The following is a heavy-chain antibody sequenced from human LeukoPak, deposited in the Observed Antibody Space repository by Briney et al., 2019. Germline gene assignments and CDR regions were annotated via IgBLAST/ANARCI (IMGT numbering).Heavy chain of an antibody. CDR2: INPSGGST. CDR1: GYTFTSYG. V-gene: IGHV1-46*01. Sequence: ASVKVSCKASGYTFTSYGISWVRQAPGQGLEWMGIINPSGGSTSYAQKFQGRVTMTRDTSTSTVYMELSSLRSEDTAVYYYAREVHSSGYLDYWGQGTLVTVSS. CDR3: AREVHSSGYLDY. D-gene: IGHD3-22*01. J-gene: IGHJ4*02.